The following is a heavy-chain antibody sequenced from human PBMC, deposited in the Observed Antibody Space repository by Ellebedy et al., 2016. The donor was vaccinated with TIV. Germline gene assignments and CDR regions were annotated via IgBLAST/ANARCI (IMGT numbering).Heavy chain of an antibody. V-gene: IGHV3-23*01. CDR1: GFTVSSNY. CDR3: AKDMGFVVVTALDY. Sequence: GESLKISCAASGFTVSSNYMSWVRQAPGKGLEWVLTISGSGGSTYYADSVKGRFTISRDNSKNTLYLQMNSLRAEDTDVYYCAKDMGFVVVTALDYWGQGTLVTVSS. CDR2: ISGSGGST. J-gene: IGHJ4*02. D-gene: IGHD2-21*02.